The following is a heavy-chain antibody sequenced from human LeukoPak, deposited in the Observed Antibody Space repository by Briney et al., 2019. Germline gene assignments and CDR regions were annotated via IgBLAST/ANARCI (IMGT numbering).Heavy chain of an antibody. V-gene: IGHV1-69*13. D-gene: IGHD3-22*01. CDR2: IIPIFGTA. CDR1: GGTFSSYA. J-gene: IGHJ4*02. Sequence: SVKVSCKASGGTFSSYAISWVRQAPGQGLEWMGGIIPIFGTANYAQKFQGRVTITADESTSTAYMELSSLRAEDTAVYYCARDPPTMIVVVPQGGYWGQGTLVTVSS. CDR3: ARDPPTMIVVVPQGGY.